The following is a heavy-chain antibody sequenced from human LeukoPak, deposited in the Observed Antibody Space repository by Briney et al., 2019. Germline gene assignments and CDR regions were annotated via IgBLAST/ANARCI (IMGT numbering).Heavy chain of an antibody. CDR3: AGYREYWDWHFDL. CDR2: IHYGGTT. CDR1: GDSISSHY. J-gene: IGHJ2*01. V-gene: IGHV4-59*11. D-gene: IGHD2-8*02. Sequence: PSETLSLTCIVSGDSISSHYWNWIRQPPGKGLGWIGFIHYGGTTNYLPSLKSRISISVDTSKNQFSLKLTSVTAADTAVYYCAGYREYWDWHFDLWGRGAPVTVSP.